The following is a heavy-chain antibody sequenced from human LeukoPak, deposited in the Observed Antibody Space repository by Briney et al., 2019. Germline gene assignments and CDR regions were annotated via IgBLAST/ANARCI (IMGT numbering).Heavy chain of an antibody. CDR2: IRYDGSNK. CDR3: AKEGGIAARWEDY. Sequence: GGSLRLSSATSGFTFSSYGMHWVRQAPGKGLEWVAFIRYDGSNKYYADSVKGRFTISRDNSKNTLYLQMNSLRAEDTAVYYCAKEGGIAARWEDYWGQGTLVTVSS. J-gene: IGHJ4*02. D-gene: IGHD6-6*01. V-gene: IGHV3-30*02. CDR1: GFTFSSYG.